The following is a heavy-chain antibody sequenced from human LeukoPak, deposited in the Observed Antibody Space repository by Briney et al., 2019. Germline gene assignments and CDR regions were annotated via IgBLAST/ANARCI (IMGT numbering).Heavy chain of an antibody. CDR3: ARLNVLDSSVLHHFDH. J-gene: IGHJ4*02. V-gene: IGHV4-59*08. Sequence: SETLSLTCTVSGGSISHYYWSWIRQPPGKGLEWIAYINYSGNTDYNPSLKSRVATSVDTSKNHFSLKLNSVTAADTAVYYCARLNVLDSSVLHHFDHWGQGTLVTVSS. D-gene: IGHD6-13*01. CDR2: INYSGNT. CDR1: GGSISHYY.